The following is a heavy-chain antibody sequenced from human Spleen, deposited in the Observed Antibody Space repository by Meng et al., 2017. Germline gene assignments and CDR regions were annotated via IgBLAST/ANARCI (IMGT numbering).Heavy chain of an antibody. CDR3: AKVAGIGARSWFDP. CDR1: GGSFSDYY. D-gene: IGHD6-6*01. V-gene: IGHV4-34*01. Sequence: QGSLQQLGAGLLQPSETLSLTCGVSGGSFSDYYWSWIRQPPAKGLEWIVEINHSGSTNYNPSLESLATISVDKSKNQFSLKLSSVTAADTAVYYCAKVAGIGARSWFDPWGQGILVTVSS. J-gene: IGHJ5*02. CDR2: INHSGST.